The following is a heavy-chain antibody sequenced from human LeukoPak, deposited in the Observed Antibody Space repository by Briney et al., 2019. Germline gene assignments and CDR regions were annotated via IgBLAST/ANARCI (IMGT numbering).Heavy chain of an antibody. CDR2: IIPIFGTA. CDR1: GGTFSSYA. CDR3: ARGYYDFWSGYDP. Sequence: SVKVSCKASGGTFSSYAISWVRQAPGQGLEWMGRIIPIFGTANYAQKFQGRVTITTDESTSTAYMELSSLRSEDTAVYYCARGYYDFWSGYDPWGQGTLVTVSS. V-gene: IGHV1-69*05. J-gene: IGHJ5*02. D-gene: IGHD3-3*01.